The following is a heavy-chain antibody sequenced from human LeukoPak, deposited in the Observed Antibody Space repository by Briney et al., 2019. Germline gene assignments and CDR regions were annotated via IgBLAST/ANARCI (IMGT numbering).Heavy chain of an antibody. J-gene: IGHJ4*02. CDR2: INPNSGGT. Sequence: GASVKVSCKASGYTFTSYGISWVRQAPGQGLEWMGWINPNSGGTNYAQKFQGRVAMTRDTSISTAYMELSRLRSDDTAVYYCARDLYDYVWGSYRYTGVFYCWGQGTLVTVSS. CDR1: GYTFTSYG. CDR3: ARDLYDYVWGSYRYTGVFYC. D-gene: IGHD3-16*02. V-gene: IGHV1-2*02.